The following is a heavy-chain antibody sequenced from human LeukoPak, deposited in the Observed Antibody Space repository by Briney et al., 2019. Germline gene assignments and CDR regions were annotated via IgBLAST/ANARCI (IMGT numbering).Heavy chain of an antibody. CDR1: GGSISSYY. J-gene: IGHJ3*02. Sequence: PSETLSLTCTVSGGSISSYYWSWIRQPPGKGLEWIGYIYYSGSTNYNPSLKSRVTISEDTSKNQFSLRLSSVTAADTAVYYCARGERLDAFDIWGQGTLVTVSS. CDR3: ARGERLDAFDI. V-gene: IGHV4-59*13. CDR2: IYYSGST. D-gene: IGHD1-1*01.